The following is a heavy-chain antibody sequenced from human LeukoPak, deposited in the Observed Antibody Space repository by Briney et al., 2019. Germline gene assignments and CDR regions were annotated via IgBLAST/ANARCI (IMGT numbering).Heavy chain of an antibody. J-gene: IGHJ6*02. CDR1: GFTFSSYG. Sequence: GGSLRLSCVASGFTFSSYGMHWVRQAPGKGLEWVAVIWYDGSNKYYADSVKGRFTISRDNSKNTLYLQMNSLRAEDTAVYYCARVLLWFGEYGMDVWGQGTTVTVSS. V-gene: IGHV3-33*08. CDR3: ARVLLWFGEYGMDV. CDR2: IWYDGSNK. D-gene: IGHD3-10*01.